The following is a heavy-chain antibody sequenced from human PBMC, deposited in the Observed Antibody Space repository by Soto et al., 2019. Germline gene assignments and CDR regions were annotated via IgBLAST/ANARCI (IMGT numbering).Heavy chain of an antibody. V-gene: IGHV3-15*01. CDR2: IKSKTDGGTT. J-gene: IGHJ6*02. Sequence: EVQLVESGGGLVKPGGSLRLSCAASGFTFSNAWMSWVRQAPGKGLEWVGRIKSKTDGGTTDYAAPVKGRFTISRDDSKNTLYLQMNSLKTEDTAVYYCTTADYGDPHYYYYGMDVWGPGTTVTVSS. D-gene: IGHD4-17*01. CDR3: TTADYGDPHYYYYGMDV. CDR1: GFTFSNAW.